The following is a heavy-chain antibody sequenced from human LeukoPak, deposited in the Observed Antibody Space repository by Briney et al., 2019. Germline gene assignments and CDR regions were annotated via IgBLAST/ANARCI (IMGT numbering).Heavy chain of an antibody. V-gene: IGHV3-30*04. CDR3: ARGGGSYSSGWYPEYFFDY. CDR1: GFSFSDYA. J-gene: IGHJ4*02. D-gene: IGHD6-19*01. Sequence: GGSLRLSCAASGFSFSDYAMHWVRQAPGKGLQWVAVISYDGSNKYYADSVKGRFTISRDNSKNTLYLQMNSLRAEDTAVYYCARGGGSYSSGWYPEYFFDYWGQGTLVTVSS. CDR2: ISYDGSNK.